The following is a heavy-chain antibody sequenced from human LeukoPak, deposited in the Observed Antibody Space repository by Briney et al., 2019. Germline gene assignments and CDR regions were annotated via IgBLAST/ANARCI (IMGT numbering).Heavy chain of an antibody. Sequence: SETLSLTCTVSGGSISSYYWSWIRQPPGKGLEWIGYIYYSGSTNYNPSLKSRVTISVDTSKNQFSLKLSSVTAADTAVYYCARGGEGYSYGYYYHGMDVWGQGTTVTVSS. J-gene: IGHJ6*02. V-gene: IGHV4-59*01. CDR1: GGSISSYY. D-gene: IGHD5-18*01. CDR2: IYYSGST. CDR3: ARGGEGYSYGYYYHGMDV.